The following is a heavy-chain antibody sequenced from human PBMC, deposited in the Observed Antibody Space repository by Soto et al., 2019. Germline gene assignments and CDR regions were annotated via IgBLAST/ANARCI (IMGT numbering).Heavy chain of an antibody. CDR1: GGTLSIYA. D-gene: IGHD4-17*01. CDR2: VDPNGGGS. J-gene: IGHJ4*02. V-gene: IGHV1-2*04. CDR3: APWVDYGDFEGFDF. Sequence: ASVKLSCKASGGTLSIYAIIWVRQAPGQGFEWMGWVDPNGGGSNSAQKFQGSVTMTWDTSITTAYLDLTRLTTNDTATYFCAPWVDYGDFEGFDFRGQGPLVTVSS.